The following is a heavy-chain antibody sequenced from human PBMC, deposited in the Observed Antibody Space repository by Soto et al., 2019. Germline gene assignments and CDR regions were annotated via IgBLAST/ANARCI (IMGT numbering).Heavy chain of an antibody. Sequence: GGSLRLSCAASGFTFSSYSMNWVRQAPGKGLEWVSYISSSGSTIYYADSVKGRFTISRDNAKNSLYLQMNSLRAEDTAVYYCAKLAVAGSERRYFDYWGQGTLVTVSS. V-gene: IGHV3-48*04. CDR3: AKLAVAGSERRYFDY. D-gene: IGHD6-19*01. CDR2: ISSSGSTI. CDR1: GFTFSSYS. J-gene: IGHJ4*02.